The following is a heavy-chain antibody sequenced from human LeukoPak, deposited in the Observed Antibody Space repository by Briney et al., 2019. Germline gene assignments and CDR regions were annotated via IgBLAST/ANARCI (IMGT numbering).Heavy chain of an antibody. Sequence: PSETLSLTCTVSGGSISSYYWSWIRQPPGKGLEWNGYIYYSGSTNYNPSLKSRVTISVDTSKYQFSLKLSSVTAADTAVYYCARGRFNTMVRGACAAFDIWGQGTMVTVSS. V-gene: IGHV4-59*01. D-gene: IGHD3-10*01. CDR2: IYYSGST. CDR3: ARGRFNTMVRGACAAFDI. CDR1: GGSISSYY. J-gene: IGHJ3*02.